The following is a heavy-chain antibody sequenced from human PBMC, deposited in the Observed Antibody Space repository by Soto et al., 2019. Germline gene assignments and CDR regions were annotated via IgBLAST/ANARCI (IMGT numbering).Heavy chain of an antibody. D-gene: IGHD3-22*01. Sequence: PGGSLRLSCAASGFTVSSNYMSWVRQAPGKGLEWVSVIYSGGSTYYADSVKGRFTISRDNSKNTLYLQMNSLRAEDTAVYYCARDLLGWTYYYDSSGSRAWGQGTLVTVSS. CDR2: IYSGGST. CDR1: GFTVSSNY. V-gene: IGHV3-66*01. J-gene: IGHJ5*02. CDR3: ARDLLGWTYYYDSSGSRA.